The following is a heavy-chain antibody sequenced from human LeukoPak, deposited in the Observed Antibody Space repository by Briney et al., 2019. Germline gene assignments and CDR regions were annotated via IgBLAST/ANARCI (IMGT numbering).Heavy chain of an antibody. CDR1: GGSIRSGTYY. J-gene: IGHJ4*02. D-gene: IGHD5-18*01. Sequence: SQTLSLTCTVSGGSIRSGTYYWSWIRQPAGKGLECIGRIYTSGSTKYNPSLKSRVTISVDTSKNQFSLKLSSVTAADTAVYYCARGTPYSTTKDYFDYWGQGTLVTVSA. CDR3: ARGTPYSTTKDYFDY. V-gene: IGHV4-61*02. CDR2: IYTSGST.